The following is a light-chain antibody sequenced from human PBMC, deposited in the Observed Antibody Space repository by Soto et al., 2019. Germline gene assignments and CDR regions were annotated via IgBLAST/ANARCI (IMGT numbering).Light chain of an antibody. V-gene: IGKV1-5*03. Sequence: DIQMTQSPSTLSASVGDRVTITCRASQSISSWLAWYQQKPGKAPKVLIYKASSLESGVPSRFSGSGSGTEFTLTSSSLQPDDFATYYCQQYNSYWYTFGQGTKLEIK. J-gene: IGKJ2*01. CDR1: QSISSW. CDR3: QQYNSYWYT. CDR2: KAS.